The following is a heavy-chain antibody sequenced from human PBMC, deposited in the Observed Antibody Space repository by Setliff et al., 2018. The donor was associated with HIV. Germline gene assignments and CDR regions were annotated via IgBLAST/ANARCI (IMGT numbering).Heavy chain of an antibody. J-gene: IGHJ6*03. Sequence: PGGSLRLSCAASGFTFSTFWMSWVRQAPGKGLEWVAVIWFDGTDKYYADSVKGRFTVSGDNTKNSLYLQMDSLRAEDTAVYYCARVVDTSGGYWGSFYLYMDVWGKGTTVTV. V-gene: IGHV3-33*08. CDR2: IWFDGTDK. D-gene: IGHD3-10*01. CDR3: ARVVDTSGGYWGSFYLYMDV. CDR1: GFTFSTFW.